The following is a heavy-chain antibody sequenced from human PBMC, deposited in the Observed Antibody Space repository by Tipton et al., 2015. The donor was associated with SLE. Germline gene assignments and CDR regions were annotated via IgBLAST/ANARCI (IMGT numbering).Heavy chain of an antibody. J-gene: IGHJ4*02. CDR3: ARWAGPTVNFDY. D-gene: IGHD4-11*01. CDR2: IYYSGST. V-gene: IGHV4-59*01. CDR1: GGPISSYY. Sequence: LSLTCTVSGGPISSYYWSWIRQPPGKGLEWIGYIYYSGSTNYNPSLKSRVTISVDTSKNQFSLKLSSVTAADTAVYYCARWAGPTVNFDYWGQGTLVTVSS.